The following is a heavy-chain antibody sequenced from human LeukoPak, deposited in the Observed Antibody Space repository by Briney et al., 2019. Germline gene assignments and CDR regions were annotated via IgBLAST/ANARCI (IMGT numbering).Heavy chain of an antibody. V-gene: IGHV3-21*01. J-gene: IGHJ4*02. CDR2: ISSSSSYI. CDR3: ASVTFGGVDNDY. CDR1: GFTFSSYS. Sequence: GGSLRLSCAASGFTFSSYSMNWVRQAPGKGLEWVSSISSSSSYIYYADSVKGRFTISRDNAKNSLYLQMNSLRAEDTAVYYCASVTFGGVDNDYWGQGTLVAVSS. D-gene: IGHD3-16*01.